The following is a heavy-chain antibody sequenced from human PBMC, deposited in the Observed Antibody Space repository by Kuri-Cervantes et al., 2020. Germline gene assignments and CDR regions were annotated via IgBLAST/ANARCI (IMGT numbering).Heavy chain of an antibody. CDR2: ISYDGNNQ. D-gene: IGHD6-6*01. Sequence: GGSLRLSCAASGFIFSNYGMHWVRQAPGKGLDWVAGISYDGNNQYYADSVKGRFTISRDNSKNTLYLQMNSLRAEDTAVYYCARDREYSSSSPLDYWGQGTLVTVSS. CDR1: GFIFSNYG. J-gene: IGHJ4*02. CDR3: ARDREYSSSSPLDY. V-gene: IGHV3-30*03.